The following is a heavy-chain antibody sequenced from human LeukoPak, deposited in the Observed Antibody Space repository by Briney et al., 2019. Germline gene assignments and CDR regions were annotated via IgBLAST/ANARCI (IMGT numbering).Heavy chain of an antibody. V-gene: IGHV3-53*01. CDR2: IYSGGST. CDR3: ASCGGGDCYSGLFLDY. J-gene: IGHJ4*02. D-gene: IGHD2-21*02. Sequence: GGSLRLSCAASGFTVSSNYMSWVRQAPGKGLESFSVIYSGGSTYYADSVKGRFTVSRDNSKNTLYLQMNSLRAEDTAVYYCASCGGGDCYSGLFLDYWGQGTLVTVSS. CDR1: GFTVSSNY.